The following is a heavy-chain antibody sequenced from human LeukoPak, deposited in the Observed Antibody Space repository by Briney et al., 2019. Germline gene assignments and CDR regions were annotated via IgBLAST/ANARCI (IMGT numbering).Heavy chain of an antibody. Sequence: GGSLRLSCAASGFTFTSYAMSWVRQAPGKGLEWVSAISGSRGDKFYADSVKGRFTISRDNSRNTLYVEMNSLRAEDTAEYYCATHYYDSSGYYYALEHWGQGTLVTVSS. D-gene: IGHD3-22*01. V-gene: IGHV3-23*01. CDR3: ATHYYDSSGYYYALEH. CDR2: ISGSRGDK. J-gene: IGHJ1*01. CDR1: GFTFTSYA.